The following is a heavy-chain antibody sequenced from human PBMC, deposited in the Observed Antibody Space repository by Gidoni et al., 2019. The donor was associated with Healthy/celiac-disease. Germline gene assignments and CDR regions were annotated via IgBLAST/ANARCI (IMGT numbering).Heavy chain of an antibody. J-gene: IGHJ6*03. CDR2: ISGRGGST. Sequence: EVQRLEAGGGGVQPGGSLRRSGAASGCTFSSYAMSWVRQAPGKGLEWVSAISGRGGSTYYAASVKGRFTISRDNSKNTLYLQMNSLSAEDTAVYYCAKSLVRGVRYYYYYMDVWGKGTTVTVSS. V-gene: IGHV3-23*01. D-gene: IGHD3-10*01. CDR3: AKSLVRGVRYYYYYMDV. CDR1: GCTFSSYA.